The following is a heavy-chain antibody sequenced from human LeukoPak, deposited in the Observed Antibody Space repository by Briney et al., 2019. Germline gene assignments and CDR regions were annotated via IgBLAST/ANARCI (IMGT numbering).Heavy chain of an antibody. CDR2: ISSSSSYI. CDR1: GFTFSSYG. CDR3: ARALVRAFDI. D-gene: IGHD2-8*02. J-gene: IGHJ3*02. Sequence: PGGSLRLSCAASGFTFSSYGMNWVRQAPGKGLEWVSSISSSSSYIYYADSVKGRFTISRDNAKNSLYLQMNSLRAEDTAVYYCARALVRAFDIWGQGTMVTVSS. V-gene: IGHV3-21*01.